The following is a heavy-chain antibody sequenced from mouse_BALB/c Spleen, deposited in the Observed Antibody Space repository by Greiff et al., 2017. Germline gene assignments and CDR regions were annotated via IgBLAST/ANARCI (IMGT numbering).Heavy chain of an antibody. CDR1: GFTFSSYA. D-gene: IGHD1-1*01. V-gene: IGHV5-6-5*01. CDR3: ARAPRHYYGSSYGYFDY. J-gene: IGHJ2*01. CDR2: ISSGGST. Sequence: DVMLVESGGGLVKPGGSLKLSCAASGFTFSSYAMSWVRQTPEKRLEWVASISSGGSTYYPDSVKGRFTISRDNARNILYLQMSSLRSEDTAMYYCARAPRHYYGSSYGYFDYWGQGTTLTVSS.